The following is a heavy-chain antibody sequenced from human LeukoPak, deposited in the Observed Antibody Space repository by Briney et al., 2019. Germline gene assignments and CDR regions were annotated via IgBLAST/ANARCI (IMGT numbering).Heavy chain of an antibody. CDR3: AREDGDYPWFDP. J-gene: IGHJ5*02. CDR2: INHSGST. V-gene: IGHV4-34*01. CDR1: GGSFSGYY. Sequence: PSETLSLTCAVYGGSFSGYYWSWIRQPPGMGLEWIAEINHSGSTNYSPSLKSRVSISVDTSKNQFSLNLSSLTAADTAVYYCAREDGDYPWFDPWGQGTLVTVSS. D-gene: IGHD4-17*01.